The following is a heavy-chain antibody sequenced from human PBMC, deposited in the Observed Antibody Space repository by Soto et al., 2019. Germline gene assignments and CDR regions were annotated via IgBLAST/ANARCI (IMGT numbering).Heavy chain of an antibody. V-gene: IGHV3-23*01. D-gene: IGHD1-26*01. CDR3: ARRGSGSYYDY. Sequence: EVQLLESGGGLVQPGGSLRFSCAASGFTFSSYAMNWVRQAPGKGLEWVSVISGNSDSTYYADSVKGRFTISRDNSKNTLYLQMNSLRAEDTAIYYCARRGSGSYYDYWGQGTLVTVSS. J-gene: IGHJ4*02. CDR1: GFTFSSYA. CDR2: ISGNSDST.